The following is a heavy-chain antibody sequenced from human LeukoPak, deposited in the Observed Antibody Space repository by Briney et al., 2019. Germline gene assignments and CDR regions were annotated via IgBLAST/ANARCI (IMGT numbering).Heavy chain of an antibody. J-gene: IGHJ5*02. V-gene: IGHV4-39*01. CDR1: GGSISSSSYY. Sequence: SETLSLTCTASGGSISSSSYYWGWIRQPPGKGLEWIGSIYYSGSTYYNPSLKSRVTISVDTSKNQFSLKLSSVTAADTAVYYCASGEEYNWNDEGFDPWGQGTLVTVSS. CDR2: IYYSGST. CDR3: ASGEEYNWNDEGFDP. D-gene: IGHD1-1*01.